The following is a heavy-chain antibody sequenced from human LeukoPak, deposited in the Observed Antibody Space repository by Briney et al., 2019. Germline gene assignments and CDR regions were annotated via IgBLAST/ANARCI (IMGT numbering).Heavy chain of an antibody. V-gene: IGHV3-48*03. Sequence: PGGSLRLSCAASGFTFSSYEMNWVSQAPGKGLEWGSYISSSGRNIDYADSVKGRFTISRDNAKNSLYLQMNSLRAEDTAVYYCAREGYTSSREYYFDYWGQGTLVTVSS. CDR2: ISSSGRNI. CDR1: GFTFSSYE. D-gene: IGHD6-13*01. CDR3: AREGYTSSREYYFDY. J-gene: IGHJ4*02.